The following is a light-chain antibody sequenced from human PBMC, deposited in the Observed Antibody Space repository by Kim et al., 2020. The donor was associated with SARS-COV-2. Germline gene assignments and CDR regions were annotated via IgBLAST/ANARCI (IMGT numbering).Light chain of an antibody. Sequence: GDRVTITCRASQSISSWLAWYQQKPGKAPKLLIYDACSLESGVPSRFSGSGSGTEFTLTISSLQPDDFATYYCQQYNSYSWTFCQGTKVDIK. CDR3: QQYNSYSWT. CDR1: QSISSW. CDR2: DAC. J-gene: IGKJ1*01. V-gene: IGKV1-5*01.